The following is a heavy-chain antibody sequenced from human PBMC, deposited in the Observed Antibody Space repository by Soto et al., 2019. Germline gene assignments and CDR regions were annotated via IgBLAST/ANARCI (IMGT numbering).Heavy chain of an antibody. Sequence: QVQLVESGGGVVQPGGSLRLSCAASGFTFSSYGTHWVRQAPGKGLEWVSLISNDGSNKYYADSVKGRFTISRDNSKNTLYLQLNSLRADDTAVYYCAKDHGYTYGWENFCDYWGQGTLVAVSS. CDR2: ISNDGSNK. CDR3: AKDHGYTYGWENFCDY. V-gene: IGHV3-30*18. D-gene: IGHD5-18*01. J-gene: IGHJ4*02. CDR1: GFTFSSYG.